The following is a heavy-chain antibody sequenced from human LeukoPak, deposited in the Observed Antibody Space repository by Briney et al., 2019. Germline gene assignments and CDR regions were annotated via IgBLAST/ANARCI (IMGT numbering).Heavy chain of an antibody. Sequence: SVTVSCKASGGTFSSYAISWVRQAPGQGLEWMGGIIPIFGTANYAQKFQGRVTITTDESTSTAYMELSRLRSEDTAVYYCARGGPNWFDPWGQGTLVTVSS. CDR2: IIPIFGTA. J-gene: IGHJ5*02. V-gene: IGHV1-69*05. CDR1: GGTFSSYA. CDR3: ARGGPNWFDP.